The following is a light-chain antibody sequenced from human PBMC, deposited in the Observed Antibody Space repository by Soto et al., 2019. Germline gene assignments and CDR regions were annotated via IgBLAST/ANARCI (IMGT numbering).Light chain of an antibody. CDR1: ISDVGGHDY. J-gene: IGLJ1*01. CDR2: EVT. Sequence: QSALTQPASVSGSPGQSITISCTGTISDVGGHDYVSWYQQHPGKAPKLMIYEVTHRPSGVSNRFSGSKSGNTASLTISGLRADDEADYYCISFTSHSSHYVFGTGTKLTVL. CDR3: ISFTSHSSHYV. V-gene: IGLV2-14*01.